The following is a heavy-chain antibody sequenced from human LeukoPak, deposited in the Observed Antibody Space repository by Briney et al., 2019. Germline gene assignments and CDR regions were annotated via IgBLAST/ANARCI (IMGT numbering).Heavy chain of an antibody. CDR3: ARNYYGSGSYGYYYYYYMDV. J-gene: IGHJ6*03. V-gene: IGHV3-7*01. Sequence: PGGSLRLSCAASGFTISNYWMHWVRQAPGKGLEWVANIKQDGSEQYYVDSVKGRFTISRDNAKNSLYLQMNSLRAEDTAVYYCARNYYGSGSYGYYYYYYMDVWGKGTTVTVSS. D-gene: IGHD3-10*01. CDR2: IKQDGSEQ. CDR1: GFTISNYW.